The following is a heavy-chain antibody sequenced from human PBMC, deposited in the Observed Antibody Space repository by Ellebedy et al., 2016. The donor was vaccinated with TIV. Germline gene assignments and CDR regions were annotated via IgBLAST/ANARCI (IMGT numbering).Heavy chain of an antibody. J-gene: IGHJ4*02. CDR2: TNQDGSAK. D-gene: IGHD6-19*01. CDR1: GYTFSGYW. Sequence: GESLKISCAASGYTFSGYWMIWVRQAPGKGLEWVANTNQDGSAKYYVDSVKGRFAISRDNAKNSLYLQMNSLRGEDTAVYYCARGGVVAGADYWGQGALVTVSS. V-gene: IGHV3-7*03. CDR3: ARGGVVAGADY.